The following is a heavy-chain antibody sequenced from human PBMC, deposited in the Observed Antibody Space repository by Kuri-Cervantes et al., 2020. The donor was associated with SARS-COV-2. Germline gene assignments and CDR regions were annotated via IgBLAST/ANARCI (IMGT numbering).Heavy chain of an antibody. CDR3: ARDTVDFDWLFHY. J-gene: IGHJ4*02. CDR2: IIPIFGIA. Sequence: SVKVSCKASGGTFSSYAISWVRQAPGQGLEWMGGIIPIFGIANYAQKFQGIVTITADKSTGTAYMELSSLRSDDTAVYYCARDTVDFDWLFHYWGQGTLVTVSS. D-gene: IGHD3-9*01. V-gene: IGHV1-69*10. CDR1: GGTFSSYA.